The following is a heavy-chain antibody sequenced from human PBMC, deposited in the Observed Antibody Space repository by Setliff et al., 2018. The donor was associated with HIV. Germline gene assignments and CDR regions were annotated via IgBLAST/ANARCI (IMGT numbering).Heavy chain of an antibody. D-gene: IGHD6-13*01. J-gene: IGHJ4*02. CDR3: ASLRYSSSWYYGNDY. Sequence: GESLRLSCAASGFTFSSYWMHWVRQAPGKGLVWVSRINSDGSSTSYADSVKGRFTISRDNAKNTLYLQMNSLRAEDTAVYYCASLRYSSSWYYGNDYWGQGTLVTVSS. V-gene: IGHV3-74*01. CDR2: INSDGSST. CDR1: GFTFSSYW.